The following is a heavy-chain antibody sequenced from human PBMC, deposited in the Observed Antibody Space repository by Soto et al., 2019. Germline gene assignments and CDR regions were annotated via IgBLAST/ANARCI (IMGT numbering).Heavy chain of an antibody. V-gene: IGHV1-69*13. Sequence: SVKVSCKASGGSFSSYAISWVRQAPGQGLEWMGGIIPIFGTPSYAQKFQGRVTITADESTSTAYMELSSLRSEDTAVYYCAREYRSSYGRFENWGQGTLVTVSS. CDR3: AREYRSSYGRFEN. J-gene: IGHJ4*02. CDR2: IIPIFGTP. D-gene: IGHD6-6*01. CDR1: GGSFSSYA.